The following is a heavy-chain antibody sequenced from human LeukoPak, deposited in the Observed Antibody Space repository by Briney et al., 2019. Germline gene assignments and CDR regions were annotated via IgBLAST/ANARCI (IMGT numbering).Heavy chain of an antibody. J-gene: IGHJ3*01. V-gene: IGHV3-23*01. CDR3: SKDLAATWAFDV. Sequence: PGGSLRLSCAASGFTFSNYAMNWIRQDPEKGLEWVSTISASGGTTYYADSVRGRFTISRDNSKNTLYLHVNSLRAKDTAVYYCSKDLAATWAFDVWGRGTRVTVSS. D-gene: IGHD6-13*01. CDR1: GFTFSNYA. CDR2: ISASGGTT.